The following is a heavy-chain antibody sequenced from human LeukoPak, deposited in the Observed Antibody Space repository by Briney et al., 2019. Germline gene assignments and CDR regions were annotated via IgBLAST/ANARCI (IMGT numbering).Heavy chain of an antibody. V-gene: IGHV3-30-3*01. CDR2: ISYDGSNK. D-gene: IGHD3-22*01. J-gene: IGHJ2*01. CDR1: GLTFSSYA. Sequence: GRSLRLSCAASGLTFSSYAMHWVRQAPGKGLEWVALISYDGSNKYYADSVKGRFTISRDNSKNTLYLQMNSLRAEDTAVYYCVRGEYYYDSSGRGFDLWGRGTLVTVSS. CDR3: VRGEYYYDSSGRGFDL.